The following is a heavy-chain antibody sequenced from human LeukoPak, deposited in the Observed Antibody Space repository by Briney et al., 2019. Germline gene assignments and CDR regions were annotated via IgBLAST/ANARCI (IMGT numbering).Heavy chain of an antibody. D-gene: IGHD1-26*01. CDR3: AGGGELLPQNDY. J-gene: IGHJ4*02. CDR2: IYYSGST. CDR1: GGSISSGDYY. V-gene: IGHV4-30-4*08. Sequence: SQTLSLTCTVSGGSISSGDYYWSWIRQPPGKGLEWIGYIYYSGSTYYNPSLKSRVTISVDTSKNQFSLNLSSLKAACPAGDCGAGGGELLPQNDYWGQGTLVTVSS.